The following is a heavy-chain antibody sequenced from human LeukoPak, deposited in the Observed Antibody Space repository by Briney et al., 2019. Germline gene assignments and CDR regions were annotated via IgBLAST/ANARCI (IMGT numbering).Heavy chain of an antibody. D-gene: IGHD3-22*01. CDR2: IRSKTNNYAT. CDR1: GFTFSGSA. V-gene: IGHV3-73*01. J-gene: IGHJ3*02. Sequence: GGSLRLSCAVSGFTFSGSAMHWVRQASGKGLEWVGRIRSKTNNYATAYGASVKGRFTISRDDSKNTAYLQMNSLKTEDTAVYYCTRPTYDSSGYGAFDIWGQGTMVTVSS. CDR3: TRPTYDSSGYGAFDI.